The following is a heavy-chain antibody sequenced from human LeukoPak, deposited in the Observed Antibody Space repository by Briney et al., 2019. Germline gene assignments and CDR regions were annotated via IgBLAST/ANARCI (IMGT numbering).Heavy chain of an antibody. CDR2: IYYSGST. Sequence: SETLSLTCTVSGGSIASSSYYWGWIRQPPGKGLDWIGSIYYSGSTYYSPSLKSRVTISVDTSKNRFSLRLSSVIAADTAVYYCARIVGAPNWFDPWGQGTLVTVSS. V-gene: IGHV4-39*07. J-gene: IGHJ5*02. CDR3: ARIVGAPNWFDP. CDR1: GGSIASSSYY. D-gene: IGHD1-26*01.